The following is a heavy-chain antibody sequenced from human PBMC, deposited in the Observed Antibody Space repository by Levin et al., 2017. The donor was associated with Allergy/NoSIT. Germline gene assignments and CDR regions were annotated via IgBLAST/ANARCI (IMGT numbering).Heavy chain of an antibody. CDR2: IYYSGST. CDR1: GGSISSYY. J-gene: IGHJ2*01. CDR3: ATGGRDGYNSHWYFDL. D-gene: IGHD5-24*01. Sequence: SETLSLTCTVSGGSISSYYWSWIRQPPGKGLEWIGYIYYSGSTNYNPSLKSRVTISVDTSKNQFSLKLSSVTAADTAVYYCATGGRDGYNSHWYFDLWGRGTLVTVSS. V-gene: IGHV4-59*01.